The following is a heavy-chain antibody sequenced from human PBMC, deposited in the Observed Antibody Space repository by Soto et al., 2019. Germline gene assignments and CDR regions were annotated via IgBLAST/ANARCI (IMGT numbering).Heavy chain of an antibody. CDR1: GFTFDDNA. CDR3: ARELPTTIRGGYYYSYGMDV. Sequence: EVQLVESGGGLVQPGRSLRLSCAASGFTFDDNAMHWVRQAPGKGLEWVSRLHSDGSTTTYAGSVKGRFTISRDNAKNKLYLQIHSLRAEDTAVYYCARELPTTIRGGYYYSYGMDVWGQGATVTVSS. D-gene: IGHD2-2*02. J-gene: IGHJ6*02. V-gene: IGHV3-74*03. CDR2: LHSDGSTT.